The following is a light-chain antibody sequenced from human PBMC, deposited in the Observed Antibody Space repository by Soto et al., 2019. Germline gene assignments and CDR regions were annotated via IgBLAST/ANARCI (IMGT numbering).Light chain of an antibody. CDR2: DVS. CDR3: CSYAGSYTYV. V-gene: IGLV2-11*01. J-gene: IGLJ1*01. CDR1: SSDVGGYNY. Sequence: QSALTQPRSVSGSPGQSVTISCTGTSSDVGGYNYVSWYQQHPGKAPKLMIYDVSKRPSGVPDRFSGSMSGNTASLTISGLQAEDEADYYCCSYAGSYTYVFGTGTKVTVL.